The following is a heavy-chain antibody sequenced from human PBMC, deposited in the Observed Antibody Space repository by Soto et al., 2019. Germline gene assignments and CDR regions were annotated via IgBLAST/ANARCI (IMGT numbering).Heavy chain of an antibody. D-gene: IGHD3-3*01. Sequence: EVQLLESGGGSVQPGGSLRLSCAGSGFTFSTYAMNWVRQAPGKGLEWVSAISGAGDTTYYADSVEGRFTISRDKAKNTLYFKMNSLRADDTVGYYYGTGLSPWFGFGVGNWGQGTLVTVSP. CDR1: GFTFSTYA. CDR2: ISGAGDTT. V-gene: IGHV3-23*01. CDR3: GTGLSPWFGFGVGN. J-gene: IGHJ4*02.